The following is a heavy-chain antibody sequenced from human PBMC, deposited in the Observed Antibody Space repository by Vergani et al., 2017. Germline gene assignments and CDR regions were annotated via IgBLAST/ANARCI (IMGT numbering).Heavy chain of an antibody. CDR3: ARGRGDCRYSRYFYYYYMDV. CDR1: GFTFTNFA. CDR2: ISGSGGFT. D-gene: IGHD3-10*01. J-gene: IGHJ6*03. V-gene: IGHV3-23*01. Sequence: EVQLLESGGNLVQPGGSLRLSCAASGFTFTNFAMSWVRQAPGEGLEWVSGISGSGGFTYYADSVKGRFTISRDNSKSTLFLQMNSLRVEDVAVYYCARGRGDCRYSRYFYYYYMDVWGKGTTVTVSS.